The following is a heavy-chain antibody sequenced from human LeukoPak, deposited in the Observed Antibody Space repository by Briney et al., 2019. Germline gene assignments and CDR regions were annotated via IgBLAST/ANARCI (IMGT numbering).Heavy chain of an antibody. Sequence: GGSLRLSCAASGFTFSNSDMSWVRQAPGKGLEWVSYISSSSSTIYYADSVKGRFTISRDNAKNSLYLQMNSLRDEDTAVYYCARDDSVAGTYFDYWGQGTLVTVSS. CDR3: ARDDSVAGTYFDY. J-gene: IGHJ4*02. V-gene: IGHV3-48*02. D-gene: IGHD6-19*01. CDR2: ISSSSSTI. CDR1: GFTFSNSD.